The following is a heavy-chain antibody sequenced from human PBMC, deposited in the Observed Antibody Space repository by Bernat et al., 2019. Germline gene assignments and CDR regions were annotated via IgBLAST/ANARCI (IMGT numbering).Heavy chain of an antibody. D-gene: IGHD3-10*01. Sequence: EVQFLESGGGLVQPGGSLRLSCAASGFTVSSNYMSWVRQAPGKGLEWVSVIYSVGSTYYVDSVKGRFTISRYNSKNTLYLQMNSLRAEYTAVYYCARDMRGYYGSGSYAPNYYYYYGMDVWGQGTTVTVSS. CDR2: IYSVGST. CDR3: ARDMRGYYGSGSYAPNYYYYYGMDV. V-gene: IGHV3-66*01. J-gene: IGHJ6*02. CDR1: GFTVSSNY.